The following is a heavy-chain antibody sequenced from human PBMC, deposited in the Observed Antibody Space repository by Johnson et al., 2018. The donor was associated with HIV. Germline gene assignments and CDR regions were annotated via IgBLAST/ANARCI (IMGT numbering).Heavy chain of an antibody. CDR3: ARGPTMRYCTNGVCYIGAFDI. V-gene: IGHV3-64*04. CDR2: ISSDGGST. D-gene: IGHD2-8*01. J-gene: IGHJ3*02. Sequence: QVQLVESGGGLVQPGGSLRLSCTASGFPFSTYAMHWVRQAPGKGLEYVSAISSDGGSTYYANSVKGTFTISRDNSKNTLYLQMNSLRAEDTDVYYCARGPTMRYCTNGVCYIGAFDIWGQGTMVTVSS. CDR1: GFPFSTYA.